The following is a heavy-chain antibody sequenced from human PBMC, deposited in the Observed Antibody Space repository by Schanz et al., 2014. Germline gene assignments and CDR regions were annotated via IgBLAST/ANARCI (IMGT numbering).Heavy chain of an antibody. V-gene: IGHV3-7*01. J-gene: IGHJ5*02. CDR2: IKKDGSEK. D-gene: IGHD3-10*01. CDR3: VRDILHRVYDSGSP. Sequence: EVQLLESGGGLVQPGGSLRLSCASSGFSFTTYAMSWVRQAPGKGLEWVANIKKDGSEKYYVDSVKGRFTISRDNAKNSLFLHMNSLRAEDTAVYYCVRDILHRVYDSGSPWGQGTLVNVSS. CDR1: GFSFTTYA.